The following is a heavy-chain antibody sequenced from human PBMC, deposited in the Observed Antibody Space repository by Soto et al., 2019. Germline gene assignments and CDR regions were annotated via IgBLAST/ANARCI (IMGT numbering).Heavy chain of an antibody. J-gene: IGHJ4*02. Sequence: QVQLVESGGGVVQPGRSLRLSCAASGFTFSNYAINWVRQAPGKGLEWVAVIASGGGSKYYADSVKGRFTISRENSKKNLYLQMKGMSTEDTAVEYCAGNAPAGHGYKDHFDYWGQGTLVTVSS. CDR3: AGNAPAGHGYKDHFDY. D-gene: IGHD5-12*01. CDR2: IASGGGSK. V-gene: IGHV3-30-3*01. CDR1: GFTFSNYA.